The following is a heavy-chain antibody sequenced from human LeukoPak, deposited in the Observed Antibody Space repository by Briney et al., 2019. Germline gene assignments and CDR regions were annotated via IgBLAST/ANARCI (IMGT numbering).Heavy chain of an antibody. J-gene: IGHJ3*02. CDR2: INPSGGST. D-gene: IGHD4-23*01. CDR1: GYTFTSYG. V-gene: IGHV1-46*01. Sequence: ASVKVSCKASGYTFTSYGISWVRQAPGQGLEWVGVINPSGGSTTYVQKFQGRVSMTRDTSTSTVYMELSSLRSEDTAVYYCARAGLMVTPTYTFDIWGQGTMVTVSS. CDR3: ARAGLMVTPTYTFDI.